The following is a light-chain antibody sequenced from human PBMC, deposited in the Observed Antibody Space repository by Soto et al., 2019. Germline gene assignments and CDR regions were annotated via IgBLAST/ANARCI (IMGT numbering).Light chain of an antibody. CDR2: DAS. V-gene: IGKV3-15*01. CDR3: QQYNNWPPWT. J-gene: IGKJ1*01. Sequence: ILMTQSPATLSVSPGERATLSCRASQSVSNNLAWYQQKPGQSPRLLIYDASTRATGIPARFSGSWSGTEVTLTISGLQSEDFAVYYCQQYNNWPPWTFGQGTKVEIK. CDR1: QSVSNN.